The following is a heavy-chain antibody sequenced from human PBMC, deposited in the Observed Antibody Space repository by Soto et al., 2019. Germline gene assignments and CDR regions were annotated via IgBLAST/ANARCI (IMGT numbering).Heavy chain of an antibody. CDR2: MNPNSGHT. V-gene: IGHV1-8*01. D-gene: IGHD2-2*01. Sequence: QVQLVQSGAEVKKPGASVKVSCKASGYTFTSHDINWMRQTTGQGLEWMGWMNPNSGHTNYAQKFQGRVTMTRDTSISTAYMALTNLRSEETAIYYCASDMSTTWGQGTLVTVSS. CDR1: GYTFTSHD. J-gene: IGHJ5*02. CDR3: ASDMSTT.